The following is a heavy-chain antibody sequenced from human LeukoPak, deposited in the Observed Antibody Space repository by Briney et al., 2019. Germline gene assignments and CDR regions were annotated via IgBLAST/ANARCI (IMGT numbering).Heavy chain of an antibody. CDR2: INHSGST. J-gene: IGHJ4*02. D-gene: IGHD3-10*01. Sequence: PSETLSLTCAVYGGSFSGYYWSWIRQPPGKGLEWIGEINHSGSTNYNPSLKSRVTISVDTSKNQFSLKLSSVTAADTAVYYCARGAHTRSTMVRGVIDYWGQGTLVTVSP. CDR1: GGSFSGYY. CDR3: ARGAHTRSTMVRGVIDY. V-gene: IGHV4-34*01.